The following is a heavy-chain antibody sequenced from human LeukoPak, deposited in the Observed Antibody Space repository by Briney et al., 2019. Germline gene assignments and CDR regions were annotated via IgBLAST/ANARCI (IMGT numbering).Heavy chain of an antibody. CDR1: GGSISSYY. CDR3: AKRLPHGVFDY. Sequence: SETLSLTCTVSGGSISSYYWSWIRQPPGKGLEWIGYIYYSGSTNYNPSLKSRVTISVDTSKNQFSLKLSSVTAADTAVYYCAKRLPHGVFDYWGQGTLVTVSS. J-gene: IGHJ4*02. CDR2: IYYSGST. V-gene: IGHV4-59*08. D-gene: IGHD2-8*01.